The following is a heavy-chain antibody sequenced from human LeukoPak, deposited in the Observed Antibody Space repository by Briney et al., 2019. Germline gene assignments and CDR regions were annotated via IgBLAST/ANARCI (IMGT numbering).Heavy chain of an antibody. J-gene: IGHJ4*02. CDR3: ARRLEYSGSKGVFDY. Sequence: GGSLRLSCAASGFTVTTNYMTWVRQAPGKGLEWVSIIYSGGYTDYADSVKGRFTISRDNSKNTLDLQMNGLRAEDTAVYYCARRLEYSGSKGVFDYWGQGTLVTVSS. CDR2: IYSGGYT. D-gene: IGHD1-26*01. V-gene: IGHV3-66*01. CDR1: GFTVTTNY.